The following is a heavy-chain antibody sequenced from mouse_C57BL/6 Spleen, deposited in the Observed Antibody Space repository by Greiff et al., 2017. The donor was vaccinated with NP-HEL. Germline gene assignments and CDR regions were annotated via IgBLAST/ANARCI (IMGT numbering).Heavy chain of an antibody. CDR3: VRQGIYYDYVWFAY. J-gene: IGHJ3*01. V-gene: IGHV10-1*01. CDR1: GFSFNTYA. D-gene: IGHD2-4*01. CDR2: IRSKSNNYAT. Sequence: EVKLMESGGGLVQPKGSLKLSCAASGFSFNTYAMNWVRQAPGKGLEWVARIRSKSNNYATYYADSVKDRFTISRDDSEGMLYLQMNNLKTEDTAMYYCVRQGIYYDYVWFAYWGQGTLVTVSA.